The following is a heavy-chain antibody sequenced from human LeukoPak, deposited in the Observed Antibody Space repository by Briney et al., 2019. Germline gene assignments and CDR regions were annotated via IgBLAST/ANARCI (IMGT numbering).Heavy chain of an antibody. CDR1: GGSISSYY. D-gene: IGHD3-10*01. CDR2: IYTSGST. V-gene: IGHV4-4*07. CDR3: AREGEYYYAPRSWFDP. J-gene: IGHJ5*02. Sequence: SETLSLTCTVSGGSISSYYWSWIRQPAGKGLEWIGRIYTSGSTNYNPSLKSRVTMSVDTSKNQFSLKLRSVTAADTAVYYCAREGEYYYAPRSWFDPWGQGTLVTVSS.